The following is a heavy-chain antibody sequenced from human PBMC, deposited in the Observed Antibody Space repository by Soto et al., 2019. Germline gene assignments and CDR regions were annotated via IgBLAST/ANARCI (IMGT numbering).Heavy chain of an antibody. CDR1: GFTFSSYS. Sequence: EVQLVESGGGLVKPGGSLRLSCAASGFTFSSYSMNWVRQAPGKGLEWVSSISSSSSYIYYADSVKGRFTISRDNAKNSLYLQMNSLRAEDTAVYYCARDYYGSGSYYKMGYYFDYWGQGTLVTVSS. J-gene: IGHJ4*02. V-gene: IGHV3-21*01. CDR3: ARDYYGSGSYYKMGYYFDY. CDR2: ISSSSSYI. D-gene: IGHD3-10*01.